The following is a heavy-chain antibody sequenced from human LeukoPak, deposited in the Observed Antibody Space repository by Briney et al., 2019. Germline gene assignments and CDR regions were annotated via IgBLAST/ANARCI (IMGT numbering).Heavy chain of an antibody. V-gene: IGHV3-11*01. J-gene: IGHJ4*02. Sequence: PGGSLRLSCAASGFTFSDYYMSWIRQAPGKGLEWVSYISSSGSTIYYADSVKGRFTISRDNVKNSLYLQMNSLRAEDTAVYYCATSPYGDYVRRDYWGQGTLVTVSS. CDR1: GFTFSDYY. D-gene: IGHD4-17*01. CDR3: ATSPYGDYVRRDY. CDR2: ISSSGSTI.